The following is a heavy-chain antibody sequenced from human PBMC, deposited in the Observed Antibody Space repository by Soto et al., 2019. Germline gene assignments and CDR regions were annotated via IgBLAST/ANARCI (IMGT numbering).Heavy chain of an antibody. V-gene: IGHV1-69*06. CDR3: ARGTDVVVVPAARGSYYYYSGMDV. Sequence: SVKVSSKASGGTFSSYAISWVRQAPGQGLEWMGGIIPIFGTANYAQKFQGRVTITADKSTSIAYMELSSLRSEDTAVYYCARGTDVVVVPAARGSYYYYSGMDVWGQGTTFTVSS. CDR2: IIPIFGTA. CDR1: GGTFSSYA. D-gene: IGHD2-2*01. J-gene: IGHJ6*02.